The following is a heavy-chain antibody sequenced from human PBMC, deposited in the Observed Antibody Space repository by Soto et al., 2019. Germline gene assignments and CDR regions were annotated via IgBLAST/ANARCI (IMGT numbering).Heavy chain of an antibody. V-gene: IGHV4-59*01. J-gene: IGHJ4*02. CDR2: IYYSGST. Sequence: PSETLSLTCTVSGGSISDFYWSWIRQPPGKGLERIGYIYYSGSTNYNPSLKSRVTISVDTSKNQFSLNLRSMSPADTAVYYCARVGGLAARTFDYWGPGTLVTV. CDR1: GGSISDFY. CDR3: ARVGGLAARTFDY. D-gene: IGHD6-6*01.